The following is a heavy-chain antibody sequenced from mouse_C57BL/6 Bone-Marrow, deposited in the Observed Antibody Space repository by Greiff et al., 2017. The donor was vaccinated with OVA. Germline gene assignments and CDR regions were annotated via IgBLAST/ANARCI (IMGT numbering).Heavy chain of an antibody. D-gene: IGHD2-5*01. J-gene: IGHJ4*01. CDR2: IYWDDDK. CDR3: ARRDYYSNYPYAMDY. CDR1: GFSLSTSGMG. Sequence: QVTLKESGPGILQSSQTLSLTCSFSGFSLSTSGMGVSWIRQPSGKGLEWLAHIYWDDDKRYNPSLKSRLTISKDTSRNQVFLKITSVDTADTATYYCARRDYYSNYPYAMDYWGQGTSVTVSS. V-gene: IGHV8-12*01.